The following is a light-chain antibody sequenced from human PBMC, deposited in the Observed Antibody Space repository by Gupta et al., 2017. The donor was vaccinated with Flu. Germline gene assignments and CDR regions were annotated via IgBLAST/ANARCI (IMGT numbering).Light chain of an antibody. CDR3: QSYDSSIRGPYV. CDR2: SSN. J-gene: IGLJ1*01. CDR1: NIGERAD. V-gene: IGLV1-40*01. Sequence: NIGERADVHCYRQLPGTAPKLLIYSSNNRPSGVPDRCSVAKSGTSASLAITGLQAEDEADYYCQSYDSSIRGPYVFGTGTRVTVL.